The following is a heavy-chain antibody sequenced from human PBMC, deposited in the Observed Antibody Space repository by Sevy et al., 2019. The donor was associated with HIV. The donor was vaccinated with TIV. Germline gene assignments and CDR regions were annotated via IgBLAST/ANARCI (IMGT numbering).Heavy chain of an antibody. CDR3: ARGRKTTQEWLEELDYYYGLDV. CDR1: GFTFSTYD. V-gene: IGHV3-30*02. J-gene: IGHJ6*02. CDR2: IRYDGSNK. Sequence: GGSLRLSCAASGFTFSTYDMHWVRQAPGKGLEWVAYIRYDGSNKYYADSVRGRFTISRDNSKNTLYLQMNSLRDEDTAVYYCARGRKTTQEWLEELDYYYGLDVWGQGTTVTVSS. D-gene: IGHD2-8*01.